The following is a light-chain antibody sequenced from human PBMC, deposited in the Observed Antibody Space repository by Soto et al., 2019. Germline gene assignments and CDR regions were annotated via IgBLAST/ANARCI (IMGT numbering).Light chain of an antibody. CDR3: GTWDTSLSGGL. Sequence: QSVLTQPPSVSAAPGQTVTISCSGGSSNIGNNFVSWYQQLPGTAPKLLIYDNNKRPSGSPDRFSASRSATSATLAITGLQTGDGAVYYCGTWDTSLSGGLFGGGTKLTVL. CDR2: DNN. V-gene: IGLV1-51*01. J-gene: IGLJ2*01. CDR1: SSNIGNNF.